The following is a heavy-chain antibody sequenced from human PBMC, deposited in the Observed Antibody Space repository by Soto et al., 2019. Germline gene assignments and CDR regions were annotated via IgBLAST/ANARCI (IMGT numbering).Heavy chain of an antibody. CDR2: IIPMSGRP. V-gene: IGHV1-69*06. Sequence: QVQLVQSGAEVKTPGSSVKVSCKASGGTFNSFSIDWVRQAPGQGLEWMGGIIPMSGRPNYAQRFQGRVTFSADKSTNTGYMEVNNLTYEDTAGYYCTRRGRQSANWFDPWGQGTLVTVSS. CDR3: TRRGRQSANWFDP. CDR1: GGTFNSFS. J-gene: IGHJ5*02.